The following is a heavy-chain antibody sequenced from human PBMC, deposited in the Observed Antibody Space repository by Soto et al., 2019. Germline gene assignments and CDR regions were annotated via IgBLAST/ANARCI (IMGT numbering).Heavy chain of an antibody. CDR1: GYTFTGYY. Sequence: ASVKVSCKASGYTFTGYYMHWVRQAPGQGLEWMGWINPNSGGTNYAQKFQGWVTMTRDTSISTAYMELSRLRSDDTAVYYCARVRSGYDFDYWGQGTLVNVSS. CDR2: INPNSGGT. CDR3: ARVRSGYDFDY. D-gene: IGHD2-15*01. V-gene: IGHV1-2*04. J-gene: IGHJ4*02.